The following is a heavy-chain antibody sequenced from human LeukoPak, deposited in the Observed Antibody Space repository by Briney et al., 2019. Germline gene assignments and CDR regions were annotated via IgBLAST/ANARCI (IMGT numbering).Heavy chain of an antibody. D-gene: IGHD5-12*01. CDR2: IKDDGSDK. CDR3: AKSRSRGIVATAHFDY. J-gene: IGHJ4*02. Sequence: GGSLRLSCEASGFTFRNFWMNWVRQAPGKGLEWVASIKDDGSDKYYVDSVKGRFSISKDNAKNSVYLQMNSLRVEDTAVYYCAKSRSRGIVATAHFDYWGQGTLVTVSS. CDR1: GFTFRNFW. V-gene: IGHV3-7*01.